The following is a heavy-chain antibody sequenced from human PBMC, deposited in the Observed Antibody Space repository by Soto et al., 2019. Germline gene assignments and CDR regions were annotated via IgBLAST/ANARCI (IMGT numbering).Heavy chain of an antibody. D-gene: IGHD3-3*01. CDR2: IYNTGST. CDR3: AKHSDFWSGTANP. J-gene: IGHJ5*02. Sequence: SETLSLTCTISGGSVTTYHWSWIRQPAGKGLEWIGRIYNTGSTKYNPSLKSRVTMSVDTSKNHFSLRLKSVTAADTAVYYCAKHSDFWSGTANPWGQGTLVTVSS. CDR1: GGSVTTYH. V-gene: IGHV4-4*07.